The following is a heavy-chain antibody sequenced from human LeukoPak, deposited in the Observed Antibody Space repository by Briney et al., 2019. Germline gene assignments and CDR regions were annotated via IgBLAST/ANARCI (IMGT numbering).Heavy chain of an antibody. J-gene: IGHJ4*02. Sequence: GGSLRLSCAASGFTFDDYGMSWVRQAPGKGLGWVSGINWNGGSTGYADSVKGRFTISRDNAKNSLYLQMNSLRAEDTALYYCAREDLGSSGWFEYFDYWGQGTLVTVSS. CDR3: AREDLGSSGWFEYFDY. V-gene: IGHV3-20*04. CDR1: GFTFDDYG. CDR2: INWNGGST. D-gene: IGHD6-19*01.